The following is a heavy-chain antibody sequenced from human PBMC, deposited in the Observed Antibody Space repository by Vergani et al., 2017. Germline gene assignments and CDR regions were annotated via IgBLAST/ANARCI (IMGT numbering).Heavy chain of an antibody. CDR2: IYSGGST. CDR1: GFTVSSNY. V-gene: IGHV3-53*01. Sequence: EVQLVESGGGLIQPGGSLRLSCAASGFTVSSNYMSWVRQAPGKGLEWVSVIYSGGSTYYADSVKGRFTISGDNSKNTLYLQMNSLRAEDTAVYYCARDAGYSGYDGLSMIVKPDAFDIWGQGTMVTVSS. CDR3: ARDAGYSGYDGLSMIVKPDAFDI. D-gene: IGHD5-12*01. J-gene: IGHJ3*02.